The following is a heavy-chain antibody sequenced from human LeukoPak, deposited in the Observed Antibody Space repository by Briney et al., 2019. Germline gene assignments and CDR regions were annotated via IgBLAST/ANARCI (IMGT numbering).Heavy chain of an antibody. Sequence: PGGSLRLSCAASGFTFDDYGMSWVRQAPGKGLEWVSGINWNGGSTGYADSVKGRFTISRDNAKNSLYLQMNSLRAEDTALYHCATQVGATKRDAFDIWGQGTMVTVSS. CDR3: ATQVGATKRDAFDI. D-gene: IGHD1-26*01. CDR1: GFTFDDYG. CDR2: INWNGGST. J-gene: IGHJ3*02. V-gene: IGHV3-20*01.